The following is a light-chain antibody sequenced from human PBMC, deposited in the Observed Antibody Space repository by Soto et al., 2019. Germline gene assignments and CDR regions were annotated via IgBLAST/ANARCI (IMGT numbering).Light chain of an antibody. V-gene: IGLV1-40*01. CDR2: GNN. Sequence: QSVLTQPPSVSGAPGQRVTISCTGSSSNIGANYDVHWYQHRPGTAPKLLIFGNNNRPYGVPDRFSGSKSGTSASLAITGRQAEDEGDYYYQSYDSTLSARYVFGTGTKLTVL. CDR1: SSNIGANYD. J-gene: IGLJ1*01. CDR3: QSYDSTLSARYV.